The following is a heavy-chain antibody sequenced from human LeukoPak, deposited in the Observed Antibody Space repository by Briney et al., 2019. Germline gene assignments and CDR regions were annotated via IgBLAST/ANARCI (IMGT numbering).Heavy chain of an antibody. CDR2: INPNSGGT. CDR3: ARGSDDFWSGYSPSY. J-gene: IGHJ4*02. V-gene: IGHV1-2*02. CDR1: GYTFTGYY. D-gene: IGHD3-3*01. Sequence: ASVKVSFKASGYTFTGYYMHWVRQAPGQGLEWMGWINPNSGGTNYAQKFQGRVTMTRDTSISTAYMELSRLRSDDTAVYYCARGSDDFWSGYSPSYWGQGTLVTVSS.